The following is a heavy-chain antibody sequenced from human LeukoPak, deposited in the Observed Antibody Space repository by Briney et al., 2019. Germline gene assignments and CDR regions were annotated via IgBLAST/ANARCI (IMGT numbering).Heavy chain of an antibody. Sequence: GTLSLTCAVSGAFITNSHWWSWARQPPGKGLEWIGYIYYSGSTNYSPSLKGRVTISVDTSKNQFSLKLSSVTAADTAVYYCARCLAAAGTSYFDYWGQGTLVTVSS. V-gene: IGHV4-4*02. J-gene: IGHJ4*02. D-gene: IGHD6-13*01. CDR3: ARCLAAAGTSYFDY. CDR2: IYYSGST. CDR1: GAFITNSHW.